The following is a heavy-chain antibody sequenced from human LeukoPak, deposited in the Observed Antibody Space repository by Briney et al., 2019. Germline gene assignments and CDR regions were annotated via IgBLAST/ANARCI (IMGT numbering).Heavy chain of an antibody. D-gene: IGHD5-24*01. CDR3: ARFGDGYNWYFDY. J-gene: IGHJ4*02. V-gene: IGHV3-30-3*01. CDR2: ISYDGSNK. Sequence: GGPLRLSCAASGFTFSSYAMHWVRQAPGKGLEWVAVISYDGSNKYYADSVKGRFTISRDNSKNTLYLQMNSLRAEDTAVYYCARFGDGYNWYFDYWGQGTLVTVSS. CDR1: GFTFSSYA.